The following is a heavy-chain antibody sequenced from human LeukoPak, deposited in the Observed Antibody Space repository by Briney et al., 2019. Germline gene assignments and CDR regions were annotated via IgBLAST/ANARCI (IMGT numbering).Heavy chain of an antibody. Sequence: GGSLRLSCAASRFTFRNYAMNWVRQAPGKGLEWVSQISGSGGETCYADSVKGRFTISRDNTENTLYLQMNSLRAEDTAVYYCAREERYCSSTSCRDYYYGMDVWGQGTTVTVSS. CDR3: AREERYCSSTSCRDYYYGMDV. CDR1: RFTFRNYA. J-gene: IGHJ6*02. CDR2: ISGSGGET. V-gene: IGHV3-23*01. D-gene: IGHD2-2*01.